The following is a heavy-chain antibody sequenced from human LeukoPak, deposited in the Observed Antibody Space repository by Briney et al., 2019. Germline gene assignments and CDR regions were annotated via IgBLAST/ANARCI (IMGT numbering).Heavy chain of an antibody. CDR2: INPNRGGT. V-gene: IGHV1-2*02. CDR3: ARDGSLAVVEAFDI. D-gene: IGHD2-15*01. Sequence: ASVKVSCKASGYTFTGYYMHWVRQAPGQGLEWMGWINPNRGGTNYAQKFQGRVTMTRDTSISTAYMELSRLRSDDTAVYYCARDGSLAVVEAFDIWGQGTMVTVSS. J-gene: IGHJ3*02. CDR1: GYTFTGYY.